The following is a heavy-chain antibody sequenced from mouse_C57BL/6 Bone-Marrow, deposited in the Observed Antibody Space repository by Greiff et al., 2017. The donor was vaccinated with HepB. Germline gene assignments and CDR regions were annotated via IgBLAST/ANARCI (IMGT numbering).Heavy chain of an antibody. CDR3: ARSTPYDGFTGGFAY. D-gene: IGHD2-3*01. Sequence: EVQLQQSGPELVKPGASVKIPCKASGYTFTDYNMDWVKQSHGKSLEWIGDINPNNGGTIYNQKFKGKATLTVDKSSSTAYMELRSLTSEDTAVYDCARSTPYDGFTGGFAYWGQGTLVTVSA. V-gene: IGHV1-18*01. CDR2: INPNNGGT. J-gene: IGHJ3*01. CDR1: GYTFTDYN.